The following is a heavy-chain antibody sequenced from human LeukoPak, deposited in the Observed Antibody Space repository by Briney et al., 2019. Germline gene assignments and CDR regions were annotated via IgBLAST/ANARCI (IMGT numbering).Heavy chain of an antibody. V-gene: IGHV3-30*02. J-gene: IGHJ4*02. CDR1: GFTFSSYG. CDR2: IRYDGSNK. CDR3: AKDQYSSGWYYFDY. Sequence: PGGSLRLSCAASGFTFSSYGMHWVRQAPGKGLGGGAFIRYDGSNKYYADSVKGRFTISRDNSKNTLYLQMNSLRAEDTAVYYCAKDQYSSGWYYFDYWGQGTLVTVSS. D-gene: IGHD6-19*01.